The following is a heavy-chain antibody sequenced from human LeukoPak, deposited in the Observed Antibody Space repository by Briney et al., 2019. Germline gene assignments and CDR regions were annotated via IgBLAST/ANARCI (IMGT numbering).Heavy chain of an antibody. Sequence: ASVKVSCKASGYTFTGYYMHWVRQAPGQGLEWMGWINPNSGGTNYAQKFQGRVTMTRDTSISTAYMELSRLRSDDTAVYYCARDTKASGASDYWGQGTLVTVSS. D-gene: IGHD1-26*01. J-gene: IGHJ4*02. CDR3: ARDTKASGASDY. CDR1: GYTFTGYY. V-gene: IGHV1-2*02. CDR2: INPNSGGT.